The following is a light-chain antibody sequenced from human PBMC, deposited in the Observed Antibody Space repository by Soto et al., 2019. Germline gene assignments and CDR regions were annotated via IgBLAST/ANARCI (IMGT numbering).Light chain of an antibody. V-gene: IGKV1-5*01. Sequence: IPVTQAPPTPSASVGERIPITFRGCQTISTWMAWYQQKPGKAPKLLVYDASTLQSGVASRFSGSGSGTEFTLIISGLQPDDSATYYCQQYTNTNNPWMFGQGTRWIS. J-gene: IGKJ1*01. CDR2: DAS. CDR1: QTISTW. CDR3: QQYTNTNNPWM.